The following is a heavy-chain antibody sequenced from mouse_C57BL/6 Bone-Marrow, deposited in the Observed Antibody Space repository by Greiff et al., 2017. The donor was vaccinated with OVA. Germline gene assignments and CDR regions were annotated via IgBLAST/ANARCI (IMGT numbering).Heavy chain of an antibody. CDR2: INPYNGGT. V-gene: IGHV1-19*01. J-gene: IGHJ4*01. Sequence: VQLQQSGPVLVKPGASVKMSCKASGYTFTDYYMNWVKQSHGKSLEWIGVINPYNGGTSYNQKFKGKATLTVDKSSSTAYMELNSLTSEDSAVYYCARYYDGYYDYAMDYWGQGTSVTVSS. CDR3: ARYYDGYYDYAMDY. CDR1: GYTFTDYY. D-gene: IGHD2-3*01.